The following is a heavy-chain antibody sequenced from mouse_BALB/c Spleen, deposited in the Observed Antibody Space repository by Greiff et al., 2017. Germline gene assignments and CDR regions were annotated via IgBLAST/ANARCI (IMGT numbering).Heavy chain of an antibody. J-gene: IGHJ4*01. CDR1: GYTFTSYT. D-gene: IGHD1-1*02. Sequence: QVQLKESAAELARPGASVKMSCKASGYTFTSYTMHWVKQRPGQGLEWIGYINPSSGYTEYNQKFKDKTTLTADKSSSTAYMQLSSLTSEDSAVYYCAQGTMVDYWGQGTSVTVSS. CDR3: AQGTMVDY. V-gene: IGHV1-4*02. CDR2: INPSSGYT.